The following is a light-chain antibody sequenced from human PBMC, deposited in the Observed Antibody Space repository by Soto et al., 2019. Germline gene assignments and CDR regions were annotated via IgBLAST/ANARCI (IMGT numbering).Light chain of an antibody. CDR1: SSNIGSNY. V-gene: IGLV1-47*01. Sequence: QSVLTQPPSASGTPGQRVTISCSGSSSNIGSNYVYWYQQLPGTAPKLLIYRNNQRPSGVPDRFSGSKSGTSASLAISGRRSEDEADYYCAAWDDSLRGVFGGGTKVTVL. CDR3: AAWDDSLRGV. CDR2: RNN. J-gene: IGLJ3*02.